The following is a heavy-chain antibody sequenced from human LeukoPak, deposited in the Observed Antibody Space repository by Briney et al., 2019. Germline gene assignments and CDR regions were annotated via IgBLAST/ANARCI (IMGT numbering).Heavy chain of an antibody. CDR2: IIPIFGTA. CDR3: ARDGATRPLRYGMDV. J-gene: IGHJ6*02. D-gene: IGHD1-26*01. CDR1: GGTFSSYA. Sequence: SVTVSCTASGGTFSSYAISWVRQAPGQGLEWMGGIIPIFGTANYAQKFQGRDTITADESTSTAYMELSSLRSEDTAVYYCARDGATRPLRYGMDVWGQGTTVTVSS. V-gene: IGHV1-69*13.